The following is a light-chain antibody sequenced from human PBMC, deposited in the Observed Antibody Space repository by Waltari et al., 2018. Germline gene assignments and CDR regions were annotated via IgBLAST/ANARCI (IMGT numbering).Light chain of an antibody. CDR1: SSDVAGYNY. Sequence: QSALTQPASVSGSPGQSITISCTGTSSDVAGYNYVSWYQQHPGKAPKLMIYDVSNRPSGVSNRFSGSKSGNTASLTISGLQAEDEADYYCSSYTSSSTSWVFGGGTKLTVL. V-gene: IGLV2-14*01. J-gene: IGLJ3*02. CDR2: DVS. CDR3: SSYTSSSTSWV.